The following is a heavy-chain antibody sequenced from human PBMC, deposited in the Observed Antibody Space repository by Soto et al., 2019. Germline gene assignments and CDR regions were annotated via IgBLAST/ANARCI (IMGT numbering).Heavy chain of an antibody. D-gene: IGHD2-21*02. Sequence: PGGSLRLSCAASGFTFSAYAMTWVRQAPGKGLESVSGIYGNGAGIQYADSVRGRFTISRDNSKNTLYLQMNSLRAEDTAVHYCAKDVISGDGFWLMDHWGQGTLVTVSS. CDR2: IYGNGAGI. J-gene: IGHJ4*02. CDR3: AKDVISGDGFWLMDH. CDR1: GFTFSAYA. V-gene: IGHV3-23*01.